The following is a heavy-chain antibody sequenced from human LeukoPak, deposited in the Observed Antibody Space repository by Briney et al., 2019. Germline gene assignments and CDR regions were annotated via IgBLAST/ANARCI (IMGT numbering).Heavy chain of an antibody. J-gene: IGHJ4*02. V-gene: IGHV3-30*04. CDR2: ISYDGSNK. D-gene: IGHD3-16*01. CDR3: AREWGDGSLDY. Sequence: GRSLRLSCAASGFTFSSYAMHWVRQAPGKGLEWVAVISYDGSNKYYADSVKGRFTISRDNSKNTLYLRMNSLRAEDTAVYYCAREWGDGSLDYWGQGTLVTVSS. CDR1: GFTFSSYA.